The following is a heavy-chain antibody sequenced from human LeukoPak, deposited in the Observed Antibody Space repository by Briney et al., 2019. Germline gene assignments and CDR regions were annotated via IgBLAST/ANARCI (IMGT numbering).Heavy chain of an antibody. CDR3: ARGVARSSKFHFSYYFDY. Sequence: SETLSLTRTVSGGSISSSSYYWGWIRQPPGKGLEWIGSIYYSGSTYYNPPLKSRVTISVDTSKNQFSLKLSSVTAADTAVYYCARGVARSSKFHFSYYFDYWGQGTLVTVSS. V-gene: IGHV4-39*07. J-gene: IGHJ4*02. D-gene: IGHD6-6*01. CDR1: GGSISSSSYY. CDR2: IYYSGST.